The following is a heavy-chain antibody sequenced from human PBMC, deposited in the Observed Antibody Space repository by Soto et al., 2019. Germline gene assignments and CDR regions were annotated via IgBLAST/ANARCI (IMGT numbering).Heavy chain of an antibody. J-gene: IGHJ4*02. CDR3: ARDVTDDFWSGTGGY. V-gene: IGHV1-3*01. CDR2: INAGNGNT. CDR1: GYTFTSYA. Sequence: ASVKVSCKASGYTFTSYAMHWVRQAPGQRLEWMGWINAGNGNTKYSQKFQGRVTITRDTSASTAYMELSSLRSEDTAVYYCARDVTDDFWSGTGGYWGQGTLVTVYS. D-gene: IGHD3-3*01.